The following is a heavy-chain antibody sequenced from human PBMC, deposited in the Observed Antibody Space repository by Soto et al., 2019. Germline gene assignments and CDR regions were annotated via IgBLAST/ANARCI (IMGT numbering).Heavy chain of an antibody. J-gene: IGHJ6*02. CDR2: IIPILGIA. Sequence: ASVKVSCKASGGTFSSYAISWVRQAPGQGLEWMGGIIPILGIANYAQKFQGRVTITADKSTSTAYMELSSLRSEDTAVYNCARGTVDFSSSSLLSYYYYGIDVWGQGTTVTVSS. V-gene: IGHV1-69*10. CDR1: GGTFSSYA. CDR3: ARGTVDFSSSSLLSYYYYGIDV. D-gene: IGHD6-6*01.